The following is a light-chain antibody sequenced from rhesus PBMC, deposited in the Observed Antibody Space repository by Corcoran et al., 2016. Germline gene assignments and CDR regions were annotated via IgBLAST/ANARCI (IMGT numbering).Light chain of an antibody. CDR3: QHGNGTPYS. Sequence: DIQMTQSPSSLSASVGDRVTITCRASENVNNYLNWYQQKPGKAPKLLNYKASPVQNEVPSRVSGSGSGTDFTFTISSLPPEDVATYYCQHGNGTPYSFGQGTKVEIK. V-gene: IGKV1-74*01. J-gene: IGKJ2*01. CDR2: KAS. CDR1: ENVNNY.